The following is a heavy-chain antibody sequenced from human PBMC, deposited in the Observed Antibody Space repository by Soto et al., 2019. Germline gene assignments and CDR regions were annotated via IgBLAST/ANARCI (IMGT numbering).Heavy chain of an antibody. CDR1: GFTFGSYW. CDR2: IKQDGSEK. D-gene: IGHD3-22*01. CDR3: TTDSYSTMIVVRFDY. V-gene: IGHV3-7*05. J-gene: IGHJ4*01. Sequence: PGGSLRLSCAASGFTFGSYWMSWVRQAPGKGLEWVANIKQDGSEKYYVDSVKGRFTISRDNAKNSLYLQMNSLKTEDTGIYYCTTDSYSTMIVVRFDYWGHGTLVTVSS.